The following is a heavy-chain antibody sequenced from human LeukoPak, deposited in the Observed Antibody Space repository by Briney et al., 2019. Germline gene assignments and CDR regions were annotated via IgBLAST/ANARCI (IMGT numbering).Heavy chain of an antibody. J-gene: IGHJ4*02. CDR3: AKSIVVVPAGDY. Sequence: GGSLRLSCAASGFTFSSYAMSWVRQAPGKGLEWVSAISGSGGSTYYADSVKGRFTISRDNSKNTLYLQMNSLRAGDTAVYYCAKSIVVVPAGDYWGQGTLVTVSS. V-gene: IGHV3-23*01. CDR2: ISGSGGST. CDR1: GFTFSSYA. D-gene: IGHD2-2*01.